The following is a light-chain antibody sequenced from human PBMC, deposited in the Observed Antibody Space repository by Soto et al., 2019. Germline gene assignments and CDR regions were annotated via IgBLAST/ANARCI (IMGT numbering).Light chain of an antibody. CDR3: QQYITYSPYT. Sequence: DIQMTQSPSTLSASVGDRVSITCRASQSISSWLAWYQQKPGKAPKLLIYDASSLESGVPSRFSGSGSGTDFTLIISSLQPDDFATYYCQQYITYSPYTFGQGTKVDI. V-gene: IGKV1-5*01. CDR1: QSISSW. CDR2: DAS. J-gene: IGKJ2*01.